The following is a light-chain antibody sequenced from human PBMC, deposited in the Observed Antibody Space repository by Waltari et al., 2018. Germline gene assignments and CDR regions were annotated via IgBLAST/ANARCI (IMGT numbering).Light chain of an antibody. J-gene: IGLJ3*02. CDR1: SSDVDHYNY. CDR3: CSYTSSSTWL. CDR2: DVN. V-gene: IGLV2-14*01. Sequence: QSALTQPASVSGSPGQSIPLSFTGTSSDVDHYNYVSWYQQHPGKAPKVMIYDVNKRPSGVSNRFSGSKSGNTASLTISGLQAEDEADYYCCSYTSSSTWLFGGGTKLTVL.